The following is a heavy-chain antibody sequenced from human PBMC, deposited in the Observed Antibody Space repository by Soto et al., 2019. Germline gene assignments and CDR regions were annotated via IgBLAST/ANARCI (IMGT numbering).Heavy chain of an antibody. CDR1: GGSFSGYY. CDR2: INHSGST. D-gene: IGHD6-6*01. Sequence: SETLSLTCAVYGGSFSGYYWSWIRQPPGKGLEWIGEINHSGSTNYNPSLKSRVTISVDTSKNQFSLKLSSVTAADTAVYYCARARRQLVHLYNWFDPWGQGTLVTVSS. V-gene: IGHV4-34*01. J-gene: IGHJ5*02. CDR3: ARARRQLVHLYNWFDP.